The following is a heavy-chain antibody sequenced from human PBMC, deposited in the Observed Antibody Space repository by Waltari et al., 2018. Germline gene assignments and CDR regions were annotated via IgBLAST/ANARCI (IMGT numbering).Heavy chain of an antibody. CDR2: IYHSGST. Sequence: QVQLPESGPGLVKPSETLSLTCAVSGYSISSGYYWGWIRQPPGKGLEWIGSIYHSGSTYYNPSLKSRVTISVDTSKNQFSLKLSSVTAADTAVYYCARLEAVAGNDYWGQGTLVTVSS. CDR1: GYSISSGYY. D-gene: IGHD6-19*01. CDR3: ARLEAVAGNDY. J-gene: IGHJ4*02. V-gene: IGHV4-38-2*01.